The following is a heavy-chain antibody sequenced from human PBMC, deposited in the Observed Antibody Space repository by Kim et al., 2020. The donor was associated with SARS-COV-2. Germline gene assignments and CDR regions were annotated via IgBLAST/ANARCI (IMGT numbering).Heavy chain of an antibody. J-gene: IGHJ4*02. Sequence: NTYYNPALKSRVAISVDTSKNQFSLKLTSVTAADTAVYYCARPYTSGTYDNWGQGTLVIVSS. V-gene: IGHV4-39*01. D-gene: IGHD6-19*01. CDR2: NT. CDR3: ARPYTSGTYDN.